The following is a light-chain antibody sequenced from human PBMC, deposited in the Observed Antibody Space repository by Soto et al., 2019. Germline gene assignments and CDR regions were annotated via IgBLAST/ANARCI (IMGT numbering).Light chain of an antibody. V-gene: IGKV1-39*01. J-gene: IGKJ5*01. CDR1: QSISSY. CDR3: QQSYSTRWT. CDR2: AAS. Sequence: DIQMTQSPSSLSASVGDRVTITCRASQSISSYLNWYQQKPGKAPKLLIHAASSLQSGVPSRFSGSGSGTDFTLTISSLQPEDFATYYCQQSYSTRWTFGQGTRLEIK.